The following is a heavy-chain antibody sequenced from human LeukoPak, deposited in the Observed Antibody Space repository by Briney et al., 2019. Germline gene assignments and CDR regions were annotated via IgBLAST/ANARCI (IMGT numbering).Heavy chain of an antibody. V-gene: IGHV4-39*07. CDR1: GGSISSSSYY. Sequence: SETLSLTCTVSGGSISSSSYYWGWIRQPPGKGLEWIGSIYYSGSTYYNPSLKSRVTISVDTSKNQFSLKLSSVTAADTAVYYCARAGYGAFQHWGQGTLVTVSS. CDR3: ARAGYGAFQH. J-gene: IGHJ1*01. CDR2: IYYSGST. D-gene: IGHD4-17*01.